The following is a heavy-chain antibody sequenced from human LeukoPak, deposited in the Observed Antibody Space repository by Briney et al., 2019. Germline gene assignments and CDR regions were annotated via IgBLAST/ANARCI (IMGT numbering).Heavy chain of an antibody. D-gene: IGHD5-12*01. J-gene: IGHJ5*02. Sequence: ESPRLSCGSTAFNFTAYWMHCVRQDPPQGVLWVARINSDGTTTNYADSVKGRFTISRDNAKNTLFLQMNSLRAEDTAVYFCAVSNGGYGPWGQGALVTVSS. CDR2: INSDGTTT. CDR3: AVSNGGYGP. V-gene: IGHV3-74*01. CDR1: AFNFTAYW.